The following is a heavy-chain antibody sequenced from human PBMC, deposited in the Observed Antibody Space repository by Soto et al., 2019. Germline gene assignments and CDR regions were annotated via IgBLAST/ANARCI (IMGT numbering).Heavy chain of an antibody. CDR1: GFTFSSYI. CDR3: ARVVIERYFDWLLLQMDYFDY. D-gene: IGHD3-9*01. Sequence: GGSLRLSCAASGFTFSSYIMNWVRQAPGKGLEWVSSISSSSSYIYYADSVKGRFTISRDNAKNSLYLQMNSLRAEDTAVYYCARVVIERYFDWLLLQMDYFDYWGQGTLVTVSS. J-gene: IGHJ4*02. CDR2: ISSSSSYI. V-gene: IGHV3-21*01.